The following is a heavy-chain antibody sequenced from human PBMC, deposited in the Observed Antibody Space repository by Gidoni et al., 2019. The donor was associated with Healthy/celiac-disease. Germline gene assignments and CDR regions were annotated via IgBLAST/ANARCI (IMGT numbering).Heavy chain of an antibody. CDR1: GFTFSSYA. V-gene: IGHV3-23*01. Sequence: EVQLLGSGAGLVQPGRSLRLSCAASGFTFSSYAMSWVRQAPGKGLEWVSPISGSGGSTYYAESVKGRFTLSRDNSKNTLYLQMNSLRAEDTAVYYCAKERGGYDYWGQGTLVTVSS. J-gene: IGHJ4*02. CDR2: ISGSGGST. CDR3: AKERGGYDY. D-gene: IGHD5-12*01.